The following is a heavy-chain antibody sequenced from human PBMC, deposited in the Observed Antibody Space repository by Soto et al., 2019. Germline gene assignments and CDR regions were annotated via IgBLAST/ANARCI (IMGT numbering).Heavy chain of an antibody. CDR1: GYTLTELS. V-gene: IGHV1-24*01. J-gene: IGHJ4*02. CDR2: FDPEDGET. Sequence: ASVKVSCKVSGYTLTELSMHWVRQAPGKGLEWMGGFDPEDGETIYAQKFQGRVTMTEDTSTDTAYMELSSLRSEDTAVYYCATGPKGRRFLEWLLSFDYWGQGTLVTLSS. CDR3: ATGPKGRRFLEWLLSFDY. D-gene: IGHD3-3*01.